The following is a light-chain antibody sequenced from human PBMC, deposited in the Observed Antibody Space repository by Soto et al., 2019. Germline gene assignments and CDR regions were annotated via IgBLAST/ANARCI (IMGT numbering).Light chain of an antibody. CDR1: QSISSW. Sequence: DIQMTQSPSTLSASVGDRVTITCRASQSISSWLAWYQQKPGKAPNLLIYKASSLESGVPSRFSGSGSGTESNLTISSLQPDDFATYYCQQYNSYPLTFGGGTKVEIK. CDR3: QQYNSYPLT. J-gene: IGKJ4*01. V-gene: IGKV1-5*03. CDR2: KAS.